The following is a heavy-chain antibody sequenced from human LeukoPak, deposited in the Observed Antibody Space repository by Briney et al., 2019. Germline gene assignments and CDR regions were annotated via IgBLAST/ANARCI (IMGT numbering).Heavy chain of an antibody. J-gene: IGHJ5*02. CDR1: GGSIGTYC. CDR2: VFSSGST. V-gene: IGHV4-4*09. D-gene: IGHD3-3*01. Sequence: PSETLSLTCSVSGGSIGTYCWSWLRQPPGKGLEWLGYVFSSGSTNYSPSLKSRVTMSVDTSKSQFSLKLSSVTAADTAVYFCARSIDYWSGWFDPWGQGTLVTVSS. CDR3: ARSIDYWSGWFDP.